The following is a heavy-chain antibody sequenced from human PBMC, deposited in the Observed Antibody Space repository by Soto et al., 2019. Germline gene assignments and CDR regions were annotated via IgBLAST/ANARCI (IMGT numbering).Heavy chain of an antibody. CDR3: ARGPFARVTPRLDF. CDR2: ISWNSDDI. D-gene: IGHD2-21*02. J-gene: IGHJ4*02. CDR1: GFTFDNYD. Sequence: EVQLGESGGGLVQPGRSLRLSCAASGFTFDNYDMHWVRQVPGKGLEWLSSISWNSDDIYYADSVRGRFTISRDNAKNAVYLQMNSLRTDDTALYFCARGPFARVTPRLDFWGQGTLVTVSS. V-gene: IGHV3-9*01.